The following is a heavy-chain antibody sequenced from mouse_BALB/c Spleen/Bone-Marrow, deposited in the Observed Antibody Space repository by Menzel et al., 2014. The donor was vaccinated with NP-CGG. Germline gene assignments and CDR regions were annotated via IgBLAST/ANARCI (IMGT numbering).Heavy chain of an antibody. CDR3: ATYGYSYWYFDV. D-gene: IGHD1-1*01. Sequence: VQLQQSGAELVRPGASVKLSCKASGYTFTSYWMNWVKQRPGQGLEWIGMIDPSDSETHYNQMFKDKATLTVDKSSSTAYMQLKSLTSEDSAVYYCATYGYSYWYFDVWGAGTTVTVSS. CDR2: IDPSDSET. J-gene: IGHJ1*01. V-gene: IGHV1-61*01. CDR1: GYTFTSYW.